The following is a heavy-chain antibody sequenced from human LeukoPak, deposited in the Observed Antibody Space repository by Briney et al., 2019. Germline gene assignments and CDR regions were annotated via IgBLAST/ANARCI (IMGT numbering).Heavy chain of an antibody. D-gene: IGHD3-10*01. Sequence: PGGSLRLSCAASGFTFSSYAMSWVRQAPGKGLEWVSAISGSGGSTYYADSVKGRFTISRDNSENTLYLQMNSLRAEDTAVYYCAKAGYYGSGSYFDYWGQGTLVTVSS. CDR1: GFTFSSYA. CDR3: AKAGYYGSGSYFDY. J-gene: IGHJ4*02. V-gene: IGHV3-23*01. CDR2: ISGSGGST.